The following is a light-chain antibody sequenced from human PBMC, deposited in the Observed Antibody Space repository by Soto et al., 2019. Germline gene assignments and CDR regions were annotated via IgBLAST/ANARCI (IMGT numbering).Light chain of an antibody. Sequence: LTQPASVSGSPGQSITISCTGTSSDVGSYNLVSWYQQHLGKAPKLMIYEVSKRPSGVSNRFSGSKSGNTASLTISGLQAEDEADYYCRSYAGSSTYVFGTGTKVTV. V-gene: IGLV2-23*02. CDR1: SSDVGSYNL. J-gene: IGLJ1*01. CDR3: RSYAGSSTYV. CDR2: EVS.